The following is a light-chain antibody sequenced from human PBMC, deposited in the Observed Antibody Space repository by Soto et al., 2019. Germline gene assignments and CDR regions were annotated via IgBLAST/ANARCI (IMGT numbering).Light chain of an antibody. CDR3: QQYDKWPLT. Sequence: EIVMTQSPGTLSVSTRQGATLSCRASHSVDSNLAWYQQKPGQAPRLLIVGASTRPTGIPDRFSGSGSGTEFTLTISSLQYEDFAVYYCQQYDKWPLTFGGGTKVDIK. CDR2: GAS. V-gene: IGKV3D-15*01. CDR1: HSVDSN. J-gene: IGKJ4*01.